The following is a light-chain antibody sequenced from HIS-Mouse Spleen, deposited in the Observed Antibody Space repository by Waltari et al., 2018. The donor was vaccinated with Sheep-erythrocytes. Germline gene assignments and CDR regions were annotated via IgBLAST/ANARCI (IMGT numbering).Light chain of an antibody. CDR2: DVS. CDR1: SSDVGGYNY. Sequence: QSALTQPRSVSGSPGQSVTISCTGTSSDVGGYNYVSWYQQHPGKAPKLMIYDVSKRPSVVPDRISGSKSGNTASLTSSGLQAEDEADYYCCSYAGSYNHVFATGTKVTVL. J-gene: IGLJ1*01. CDR3: CSYAGSYNHV. V-gene: IGLV2-11*01.